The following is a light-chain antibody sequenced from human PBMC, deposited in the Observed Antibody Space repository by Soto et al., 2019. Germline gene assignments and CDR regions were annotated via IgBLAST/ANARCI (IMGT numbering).Light chain of an antibody. CDR1: NIGSKS. CDR2: YDS. V-gene: IGLV3-21*04. Sequence: SYELTQPPSVSVAPGKTARITCGGNNIGSKSVHWYQQKPGQAPVLVIYYDSDRPSGIPERFSGSTSGNTATLTISRVEAGDEADYYCQVWDSSSDHRGVFGGGTKVTVL. CDR3: QVWDSSSDHRGV. J-gene: IGLJ2*01.